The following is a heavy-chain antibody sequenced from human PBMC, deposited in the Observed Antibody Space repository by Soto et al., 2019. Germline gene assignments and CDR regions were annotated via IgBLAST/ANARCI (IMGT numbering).Heavy chain of an antibody. CDR1: GGTFSSYA. CDR2: IIPIFGTA. J-gene: IGHJ4*02. V-gene: IGHV1-69*13. D-gene: IGHD5-18*01. CDR3: ARVLDSRDTAMAPYFDY. Sequence: SVKVSCKASGGTFSSYAISWVRQAPGQGLEWMGGIIPIFGTANYAQKFQGRVTITADESTSTAYMELSSLRSEDTAVYYCARVLDSRDTAMAPYFDYWGQGTLVTVSS.